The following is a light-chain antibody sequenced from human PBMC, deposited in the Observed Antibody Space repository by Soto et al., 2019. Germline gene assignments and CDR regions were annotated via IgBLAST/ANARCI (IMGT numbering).Light chain of an antibody. Sequence: AIRMTQSPSSLSASTGDSVTITCRASQHISGYLAWYQQKPGKAPNLLIYAASTLQSGVPSRFSGSVSGTDFTLTITYLQSQDIATYFCQQYYTFPLTFGGGTKVDIK. CDR2: AAS. V-gene: IGKV1-8*01. J-gene: IGKJ4*01. CDR1: QHISGY. CDR3: QQYYTFPLT.